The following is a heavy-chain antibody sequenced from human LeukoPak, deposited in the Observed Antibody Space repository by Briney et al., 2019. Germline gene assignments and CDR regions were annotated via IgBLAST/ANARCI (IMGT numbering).Heavy chain of an antibody. J-gene: IGHJ4*02. CDR3: ASIYGSGSYYLDY. CDR2: IIPIFGTA. D-gene: IGHD3-10*01. V-gene: IGHV1-69*13. CDR1: GYTLTELS. Sequence: ASVKVSCKVSGYTLTELSMHWVRQAPGQGLEWMGGIIPIFGTANYAQKFQGRVTITADESTSTAYMELSSLRSEDTAVYYCASIYGSGSYYLDYWGQGTLVTVSS.